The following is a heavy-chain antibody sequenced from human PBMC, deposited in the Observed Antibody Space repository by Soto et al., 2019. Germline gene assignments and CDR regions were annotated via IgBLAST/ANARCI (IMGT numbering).Heavy chain of an antibody. J-gene: IGHJ1*01. V-gene: IGHV3-74*01. CDR1: GFTFSSYW. CDR3: ARLPNKSPQN. Sequence: EVQLVESGGGLVQPGGSLRLSCVASGFTFSSYWIHWVRQAPGKGLVWVSSISNDGSSTSYADPVKGRFTISRDNAKNTLCLQMNSLRAEDTAVYYCARLPNKSPQNWGQGTLVIVSP. CDR2: ISNDGSST.